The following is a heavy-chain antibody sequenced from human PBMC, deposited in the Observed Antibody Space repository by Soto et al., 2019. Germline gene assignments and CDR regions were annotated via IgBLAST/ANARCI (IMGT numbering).Heavy chain of an antibody. CDR2: ISYDGSNK. CDR3: ATLPWYSGSHADY. V-gene: IGHV3-30*03. CDR1: GFTFSSYG. J-gene: IGHJ4*02. D-gene: IGHD1-26*01. Sequence: QVQLVESGGGVVQPGRSLRLSCAASGFTFSSYGMHWVRQAPGKGLEWVAVISYDGSNKYYADSVKGRFTISRDNSKNTLYLQMNSLRAEDTAVYYCATLPWYSGSHADYWGQGTLVTVSS.